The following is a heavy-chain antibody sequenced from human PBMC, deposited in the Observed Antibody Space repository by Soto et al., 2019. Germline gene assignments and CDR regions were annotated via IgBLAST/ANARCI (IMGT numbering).Heavy chain of an antibody. CDR3: ARDQELHTARNRFDP. CDR2: ISSSGSTI. V-gene: IGHV3-48*03. D-gene: IGHD3-10*01. J-gene: IGHJ5*02. Sequence: PGGSLRLSCAASGFTFSSYEMNWVRQAPGKGLEWVSYISSSGSTIYYADSVKGRFTISRDNAKNSLYLQMNSLRAEDTAVYYCARDQELHTARNRFDPWGQGTLVTVSS. CDR1: GFTFSSYE.